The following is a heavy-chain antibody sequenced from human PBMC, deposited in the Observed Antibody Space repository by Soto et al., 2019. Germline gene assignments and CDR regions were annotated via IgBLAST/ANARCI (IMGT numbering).Heavy chain of an antibody. Sequence: GGSLRLSCSGSGYMFSGYAMHWVRQAPGKGLAYVSGVSNDGTPTYYADSVKGRFAISRDNSKNTLFLQMNSLRAEDTAVYYCARDSDFWRTDYFDYWGQGTLVTVSS. CDR1: GYMFSGYA. D-gene: IGHD3-3*01. CDR2: VSNDGTPT. V-gene: IGHV3-64*04. CDR3: ARDSDFWRTDYFDY. J-gene: IGHJ4*02.